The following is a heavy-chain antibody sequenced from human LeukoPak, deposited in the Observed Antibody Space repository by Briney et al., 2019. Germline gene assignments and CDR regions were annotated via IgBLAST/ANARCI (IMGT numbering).Heavy chain of an antibody. Sequence: SGGSLRLSCAGSGFTFSDFWMTWVRQAPGKGLEWVSYIGGSGTTIYYADSVKGRFTISRDNVKKLLYLQMSSLRAEDTAVYYCARARDYGDYPPDYWGQGTLVTVSS. CDR1: GFTFSDFW. D-gene: IGHD4-17*01. CDR2: IGGSGTTI. CDR3: ARARDYGDYPPDY. J-gene: IGHJ4*02. V-gene: IGHV3-48*01.